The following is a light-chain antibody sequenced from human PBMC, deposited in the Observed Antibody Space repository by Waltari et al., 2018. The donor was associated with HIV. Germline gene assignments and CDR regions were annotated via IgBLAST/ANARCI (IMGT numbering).Light chain of an antibody. V-gene: IGLV1-40*01. CDR1: SSHIGAGYD. J-gene: IGLJ3*02. CDR3: QSYDSSLSGSWV. Sequence: QSVLTQPPSVSGAPGQRVTIPCPGSSSHIGAGYDVHWYQQPPGTAPKLLIYGNSNRPSGVPDRFSGSKSGTSASLAITGLQAEDEADYYCQSYDSSLSGSWVFGGGTKLTVL. CDR2: GNS.